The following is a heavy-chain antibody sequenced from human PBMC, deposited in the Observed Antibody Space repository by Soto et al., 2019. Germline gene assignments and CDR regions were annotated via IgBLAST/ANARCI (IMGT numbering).Heavy chain of an antibody. CDR1: GFAFTNYG. J-gene: IGHJ4*02. D-gene: IGHD3-10*02. V-gene: IGHV3-30*03. CDR3: ARDVDVPASLDLGY. CDR2: VSNDGNRK. Sequence: QVQVVESGGGVVQPGRSLRLSCAASGFAFTNYGMHWVRQAPGKGLEWVAFVSNDGNRKYYADSVKGRFTISRDNSENTVYLQMNSLRRDDTAVYYCARDVDVPASLDLGYWGQGALVTVSS.